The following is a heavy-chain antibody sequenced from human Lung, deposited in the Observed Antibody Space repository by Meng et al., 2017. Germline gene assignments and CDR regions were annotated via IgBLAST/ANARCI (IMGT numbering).Heavy chain of an antibody. D-gene: IGHD4-11*01. V-gene: IGHV4-34*01. CDR1: GGACSNYS. J-gene: IGHJ4*02. CDR2: INQSGIT. Sequence: VQQQQWGSGQLKPSETRSLTCGVSGGACSNYSWSWIRQPPGKGLEWIGEINQSGITNYNPSLESRATISVDTSQNNLSLKLSSVTAADSAVYYCARGPTTMAHDFDYWGQGTLVTVSS. CDR3: ARGPTTMAHDFDY.